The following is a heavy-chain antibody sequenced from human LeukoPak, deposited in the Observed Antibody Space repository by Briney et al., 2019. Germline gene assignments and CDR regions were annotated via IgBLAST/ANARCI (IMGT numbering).Heavy chain of an antibody. Sequence: SETLSLTCTASGGSISSGSYYWSWIRQPAGKGLEWIGRIYTSGSTNYNPSLKSRVTISVDTSKNQFSLKLSSVTAADTAVYYCARAPEWSGWHYYYYYYMDVWGKGTTVTISS. J-gene: IGHJ6*03. D-gene: IGHD6-19*01. V-gene: IGHV4-61*02. CDR1: GGSISSGSYY. CDR2: IYTSGST. CDR3: ARAPEWSGWHYYYYYYMDV.